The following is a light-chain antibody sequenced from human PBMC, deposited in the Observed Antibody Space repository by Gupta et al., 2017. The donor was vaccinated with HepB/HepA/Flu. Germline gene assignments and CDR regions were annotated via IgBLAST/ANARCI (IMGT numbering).Light chain of an antibody. CDR1: SSDVGGYNY. Sequence: QSALNQPRSVSGSPGQSGTIPCPCTSSDVGGYNYVSWYQQHPGKAPKLMIYDVSKRPSGVPDRFSGSKSGNTASLTISGLQAEDEADYYCCSYAGSDTLVFGGGTKLTVL. CDR3: CSYAGSDTLV. J-gene: IGLJ2*01. CDR2: DVS. V-gene: IGLV2-11*01.